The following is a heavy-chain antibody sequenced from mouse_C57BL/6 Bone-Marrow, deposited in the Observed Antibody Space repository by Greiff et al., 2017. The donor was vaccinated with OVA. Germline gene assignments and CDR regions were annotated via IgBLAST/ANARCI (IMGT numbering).Heavy chain of an antibody. CDR1: GFTFSSYG. CDR2: ISSGGSYT. CDR3: ARDGYYDCFDY. Sequence: EVMLVESGGDLVKPGGSLKLSCAASGFTFSSYGMSWVRQTPDKRLEWVATISSGGSYTYYPDSVKGRFTISRDNAKNTLYLQMSSLKSEDTAMDYCARDGYYDCFDYWDQGNTLTVSA. J-gene: IGHJ2*01. D-gene: IGHD2-3*01. V-gene: IGHV5-6*01.